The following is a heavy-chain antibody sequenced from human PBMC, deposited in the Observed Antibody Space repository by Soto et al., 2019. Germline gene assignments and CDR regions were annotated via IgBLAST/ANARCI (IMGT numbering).Heavy chain of an antibody. V-gene: IGHV4-34*01. CDR1: GGSFSGYY. J-gene: IGHJ5*02. Sequence: QVQLQQWGAGLLKPSETLSLTCAVYGGSFSGYYWSWIRQPPRKGLEWIGEINHSGSTNYNPSLKSRVTISVDTSKHQFSLKLSSVTAADTAVYYCARGRVIRKEWLLYCWFDPWGQGTLFTVCS. CDR2: INHSGST. D-gene: IGHD3-3*01. CDR3: ARGRVIRKEWLLYCWFDP.